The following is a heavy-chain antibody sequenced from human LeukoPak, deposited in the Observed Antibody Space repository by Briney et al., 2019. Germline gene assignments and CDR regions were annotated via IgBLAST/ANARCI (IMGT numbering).Heavy chain of an antibody. CDR3: ARDNGELPTAPDY. CDR1: GFTFSSYA. Sequence: PGGSLRLSCAASGFTFSSYAMHWVRQAPGKGLEWVAVISYDGSNKYYADSVKGRFTISRGNSKNTLYLQMNSPRAEDTAVYYCARDNGELPTAPDYWGQGTLVTVSS. D-gene: IGHD1-7*01. J-gene: IGHJ4*02. CDR2: ISYDGSNK. V-gene: IGHV3-30-3*01.